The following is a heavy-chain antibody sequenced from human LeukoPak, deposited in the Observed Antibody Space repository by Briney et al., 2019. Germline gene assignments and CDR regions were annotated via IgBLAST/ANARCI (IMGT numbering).Heavy chain of an antibody. J-gene: IGHJ4*02. CDR2: IYENGGTT. CDR3: AKDFRIGYSAHFDY. D-gene: IGHD2-21*01. V-gene: IGHV3-23*01. CDR1: GFTFRSHA. Sequence: GGSLRLSCVGSGFTFRSHAMSWVRPAPEKGLEFVSGIYENGGTTYYADSVKGRFSISRDNSKNTLYLQMDSLRGEDTAVYYCAKDFRIGYSAHFDYWGQGALVTVSS.